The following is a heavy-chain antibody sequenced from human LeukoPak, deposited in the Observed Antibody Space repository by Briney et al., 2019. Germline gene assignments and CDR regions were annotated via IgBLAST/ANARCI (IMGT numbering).Heavy chain of an antibody. CDR3: ARHLNAAGTDS. J-gene: IGHJ4*02. D-gene: IGHD6-13*01. Sequence: GESLKISCKGSGYTFTSYWIGWVRQTPGKGLEWMGIIFPGDSDTRYSPPFQSQVTISADKSISTAYLQWTSLTASDTAMYYCARHLNAAGTDSWGQGTLLIVSS. V-gene: IGHV5-51*01. CDR1: GYTFTSYW. CDR2: IFPGDSDT.